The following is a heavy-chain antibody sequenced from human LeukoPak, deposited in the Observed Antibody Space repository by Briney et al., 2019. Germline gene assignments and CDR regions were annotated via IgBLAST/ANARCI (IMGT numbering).Heavy chain of an antibody. CDR2: ISSSSSTI. D-gene: IGHD3-22*01. CDR1: GFTFSSYS. J-gene: IGHJ3*02. V-gene: IGHV3-48*01. Sequence: PGGSLRLSCAASGFTFSSYSMNWVRQAPGKGLEWVSYISSSSSTIYYADSVKGRFTISRDNAKNSLYLQTNSLRAEDTAVYYCARASQGPWSFTMIVAIPVSDAFDIWGQGTMVTVSS. CDR3: ARASQGPWSFTMIVAIPVSDAFDI.